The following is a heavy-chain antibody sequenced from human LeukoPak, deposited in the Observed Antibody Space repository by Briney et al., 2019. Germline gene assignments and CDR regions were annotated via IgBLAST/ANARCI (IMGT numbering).Heavy chain of an antibody. CDR1: GFIFSSYG. Sequence: GRSLRLSCAASGFIFSSYGMHWVRQAPGKGLEWVALTSHDGNYKYYGASVKGRFTISRDNSKNTLYLQMSSLRAEDTAMYYCAKSSQLGIRLAFDYWGQGTLVTVSS. V-gene: IGHV3-30*18. D-gene: IGHD7-27*01. CDR3: AKSSQLGIRLAFDY. CDR2: TSHDGNYK. J-gene: IGHJ4*02.